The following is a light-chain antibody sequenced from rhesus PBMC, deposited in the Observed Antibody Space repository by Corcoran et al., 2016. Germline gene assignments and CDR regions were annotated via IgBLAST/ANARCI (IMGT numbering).Light chain of an antibody. CDR2: KAS. CDR1: QSISSW. CDR3: LRYSSRPYS. V-gene: IGKV1-22*01. J-gene: IGKJ2*01. Sequence: DIQMTQSPSSLSASVGDTVTITCRASQSISSWLDWYQQKPGKAPKLLIYKASSLQSGVPSRFGGSGSGTDFTLTISSLQPEDFATYYCLRYSSRPYSFGQGTKVEIK.